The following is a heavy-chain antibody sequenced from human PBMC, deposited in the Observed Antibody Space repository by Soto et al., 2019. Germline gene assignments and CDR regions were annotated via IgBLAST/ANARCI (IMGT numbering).Heavy chain of an antibody. J-gene: IGHJ4*02. CDR3: ARAPYCSGGSCYFDF. CDR1: GFSFSSYE. V-gene: IGHV3-48*03. CDR2: MTGSGSTI. D-gene: IGHD2-15*01. Sequence: EVQLVESGGGLVQPGGSLRLSCAASGFSFSSYEMNWVRQAPGKGLEWVSYMTGSGSTIYYVDSVKGLFTISRDNAKNSLYLQMNSLIAEDTAVYYCARAPYCSGGSCYFDFWGQGTLVTVS.